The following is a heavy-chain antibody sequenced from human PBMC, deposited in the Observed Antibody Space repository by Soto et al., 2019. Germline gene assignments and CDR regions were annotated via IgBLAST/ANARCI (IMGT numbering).Heavy chain of an antibody. CDR3: AREGYSYCSVMDY. CDR2: INTSSSYI. J-gene: IGHJ4*01. CDR1: GFAFTTNG. Sequence: PGGSLRFSVAASGFAFTTNGTNGFRQSPVKGMEFVSPINTSSSYIYYAEAEKGRFTISRDNAKNLLYRQMNSLRAEDKSVSCWAREGYSYCSVMDYWGQGTLVTVSS. V-gene: IGHV3-21*01. D-gene: IGHD5-18*01.